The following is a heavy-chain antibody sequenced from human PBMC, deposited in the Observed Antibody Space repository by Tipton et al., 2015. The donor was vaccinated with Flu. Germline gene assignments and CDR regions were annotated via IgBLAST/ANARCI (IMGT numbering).Heavy chain of an antibody. CDR2: IYTSGST. D-gene: IGHD5-24*01. V-gene: IGHV4-4*07. CDR3: ARDRGDGYNLISGYSGTENWFDP. Sequence: TLSLTCTVSGGSISSYYWSWIRQPAGKGLEWIGRIYTSGSTNYNPSLKSRVTMSVDTSKNQFSLKLSSVTAADTAVYYCARDRGDGYNLISGYSGTENWFDPWGQGTLVTVPS. CDR1: GGSISSYY. J-gene: IGHJ5*02.